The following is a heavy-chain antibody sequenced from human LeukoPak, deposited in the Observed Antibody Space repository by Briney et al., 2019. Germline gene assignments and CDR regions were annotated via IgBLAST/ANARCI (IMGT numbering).Heavy chain of an antibody. J-gene: IGHJ6*02. CDR2: INHSGST. V-gene: IGHV4-34*01. CDR3: ARTGYSYGYYYYYGMDV. CDR1: GGSFSGYY. D-gene: IGHD5-18*01. Sequence: PSETLSLTCAVYGGSFSGYYWSWIRQPPGKGLEWLGEINHSGSTNYNPSLKSRVTISVDTSKNQFSLKLSSVTAADTAVYYCARTGYSYGYYYYYGMDVWGQGTLVTVSS.